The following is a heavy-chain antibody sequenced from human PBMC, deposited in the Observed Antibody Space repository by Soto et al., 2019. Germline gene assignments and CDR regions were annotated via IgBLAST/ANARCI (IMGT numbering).Heavy chain of an antibody. Sequence: QVQLVQSGAEVKKPGASVKVSCKASGYTFTSYGISWVRQAPGQGLEWMGWISAYNGNTNYAQKLQGRVTMTTDTPTSTAYMELRSLRSDDTAVYYCARGKAYCGGDCYPGTLFDYWGQGTLVTVSS. J-gene: IGHJ4*02. V-gene: IGHV1-18*01. CDR3: ARGKAYCGGDCYPGTLFDY. CDR2: ISAYNGNT. CDR1: GYTFTSYG. D-gene: IGHD2-21*02.